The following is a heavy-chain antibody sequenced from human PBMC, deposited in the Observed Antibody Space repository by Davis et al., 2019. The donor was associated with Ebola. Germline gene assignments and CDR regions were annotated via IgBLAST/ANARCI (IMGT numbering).Heavy chain of an antibody. D-gene: IGHD2-2*01. CDR3: AREFRIYCTSTSCYGYNWFDP. J-gene: IGHJ5*02. CDR1: GFTFSSYG. CDR2: IKQDGSEK. V-gene: IGHV3-7*01. Sequence: GESLKISCAASGFTFSSYGMHWVRQAPGKGLEWVANIKQDGSEKYYVDSVKGRFTISRDNAKNSLYLQMNSLRAEDTAVYYCAREFRIYCTSTSCYGYNWFDPWGQGTLVTVSS.